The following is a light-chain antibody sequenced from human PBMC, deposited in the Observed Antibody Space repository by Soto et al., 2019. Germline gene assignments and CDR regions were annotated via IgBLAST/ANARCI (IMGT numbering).Light chain of an antibody. CDR2: DAS. V-gene: IGKV1-5*01. J-gene: IGKJ1*01. CDR1: QTITTR. CDR3: QQYTNTNSTWM. Sequence: DIRVTQSPPTLSASVGDRLTITCRASQTITTRMAWYQQKPGKAPKLLXXDASTLQSGVATKLSGSGSGTEFTRISSGLQPEDSATSYGQQYTNTNSTWMFCQGTKVDIK.